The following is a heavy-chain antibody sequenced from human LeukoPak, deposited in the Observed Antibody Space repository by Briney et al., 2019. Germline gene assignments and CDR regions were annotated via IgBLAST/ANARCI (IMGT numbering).Heavy chain of an antibody. J-gene: IGHJ1*01. V-gene: IGHV1-69*06. D-gene: IGHD6-19*01. CDR1: GGTFSSYA. CDR2: IIPIFGTA. CDR3: ASGGRYSSGWYAEYFQH. Sequence: EASVKVSCKASGGTFSSYAISWVRQAPGQGLEWMGGIIPIFGTANYAQKFQGRVTITADKSTSTAYMELSSLRSEDTAVYYCASGGRYSSGWYAEYFQHWGQGTLVTVSS.